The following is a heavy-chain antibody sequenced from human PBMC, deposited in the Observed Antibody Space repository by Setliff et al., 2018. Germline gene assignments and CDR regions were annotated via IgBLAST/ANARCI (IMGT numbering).Heavy chain of an antibody. CDR2: INPNSGGT. Sequence: ASVKVSCKASGSTFTGYYMHWVRQAPGQGLEWMGWINPNSGGTNYAQKFQGWVTMTRDTSISTAYMELSRLRSDDTAVYYCARSRDGGNSSGYSGAFDIWGQGTMVTVSS. J-gene: IGHJ3*02. V-gene: IGHV1-2*04. CDR1: GSTFTGYY. D-gene: IGHD3-22*01. CDR3: ARSRDGGNSSGYSGAFDI.